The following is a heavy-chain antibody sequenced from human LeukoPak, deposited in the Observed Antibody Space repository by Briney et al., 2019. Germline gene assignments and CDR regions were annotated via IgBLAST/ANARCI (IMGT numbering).Heavy chain of an antibody. D-gene: IGHD3-10*01. CDR2: ISGSGGST. J-gene: IGHJ4*02. V-gene: IGHV3-23*01. Sequence: QTGGSLRLSCAASGFPFSSYAMSGLRQAPGKGLEGDSAISGSGGSTYYADSVKGRFTISRDNSKNTLYLQMNSLRAEDTAVYYCAKDREVGYYYGSGSYGDLDYWGQGTLVTVSS. CDR1: GFPFSSYA. CDR3: AKDREVGYYYGSGSYGDLDY.